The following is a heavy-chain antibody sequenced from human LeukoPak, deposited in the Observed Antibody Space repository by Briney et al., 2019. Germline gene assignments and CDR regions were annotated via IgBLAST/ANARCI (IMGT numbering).Heavy chain of an antibody. D-gene: IGHD1-26*01. CDR2: ISWNSGSI. CDR3: AKGNMGAENIDY. V-gene: IGHV3-9*01. Sequence: GGSLRLSCAASGFTFDDYAMHWVRQAPGKGLEWVSGISWNSGSIGYADSVKGRFTISRGNAKNSLYLQMNSLRAEDTALYYCAKGNMGAENIDYWGQGTLVTVSS. CDR1: GFTFDDYA. J-gene: IGHJ4*02.